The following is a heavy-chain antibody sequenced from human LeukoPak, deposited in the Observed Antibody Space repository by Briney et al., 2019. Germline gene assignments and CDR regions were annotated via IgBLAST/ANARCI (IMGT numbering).Heavy chain of an antibody. CDR1: GGTFSSYA. V-gene: IGHV1-69*04. D-gene: IGHD4-23*01. CDR2: IIPILGIA. CDR3: ARDEAHGYGGNPTDY. Sequence: PRASVKVSCKASGGTFSSYAISWVRQAPGQGLEWMGRIIPILGIANYAQKLQGRVTMTTDTSTSTAYMELRSLRSDDTAVYYCARDEAHGYGGNPTDYWGQGTLVTVSS. J-gene: IGHJ4*02.